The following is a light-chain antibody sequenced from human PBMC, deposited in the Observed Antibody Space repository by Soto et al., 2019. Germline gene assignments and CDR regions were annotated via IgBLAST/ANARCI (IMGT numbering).Light chain of an antibody. CDR1: QSVSSN. V-gene: IGKV3-15*01. Sequence: EIVMTQSPVTLSVSPGERTTLSCRASQSVSSNLAWYQQRPGQAPRLLIYDASTRATGIPSRFSGSGSGTEFTLTISSLQSEDFAVYYCQQRADWPATFGPGTKVDIK. J-gene: IGKJ3*01. CDR3: QQRADWPAT. CDR2: DAS.